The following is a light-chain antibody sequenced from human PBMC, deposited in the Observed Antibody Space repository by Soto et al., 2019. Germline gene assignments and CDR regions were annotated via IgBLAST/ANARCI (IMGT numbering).Light chain of an antibody. J-gene: IGLJ1*01. CDR1: SRDVGAYYS. CDR3: SSYSSSSTYV. Sequence: QSALTQPASVSGSPGQSITISCTRTSRDVGAYYSVSWYQQHPGKAPKLMIYEVSNRPSGVSNRFSGSKSGNTASLTISGLQAEDEADYYCSSYSSSSTYVFGTGTKVTVL. CDR2: EVS. V-gene: IGLV2-14*01.